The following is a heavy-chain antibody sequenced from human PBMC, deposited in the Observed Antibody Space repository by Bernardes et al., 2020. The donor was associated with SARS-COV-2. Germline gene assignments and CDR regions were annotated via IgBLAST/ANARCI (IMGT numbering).Heavy chain of an antibody. CDR2: IYSGGST. D-gene: IGHD2-8*01. Sequence: GGSLRLSCAASGFTVSSTYMSWVRQAPGKGLEWVSVIYSGGSTYYADSVKGRFTISRHNSKNTLYLQMNSLRAEDTAVYYCARASGRGILYQGLSYWGQGTLVTVSS. CDR1: GFTVSSTY. V-gene: IGHV3-53*04. CDR3: ARASGRGILYQGLSY. J-gene: IGHJ4*02.